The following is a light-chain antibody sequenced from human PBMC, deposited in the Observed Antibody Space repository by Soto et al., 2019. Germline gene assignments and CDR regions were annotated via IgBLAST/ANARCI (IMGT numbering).Light chain of an antibody. J-gene: IGKJ1*01. V-gene: IGKV3-20*01. CDR2: GAS. CDR1: QSVSSTY. Sequence: EILRTQCPATLSVSPRERATLSCSASQSVSSTYVAWYQQKSGQAPRLLIYGASSRATGIPDRFSGSGSGTDFTLTISRLEPEDFAVYYCHQYVSSWTFGQGTKVDIK. CDR3: HQYVSSWT.